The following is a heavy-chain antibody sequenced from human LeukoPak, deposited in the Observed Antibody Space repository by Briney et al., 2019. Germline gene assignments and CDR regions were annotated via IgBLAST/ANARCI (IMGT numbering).Heavy chain of an antibody. Sequence: GGCLRLSCAASGFTFSSYGMHWVRQAPGKGLEWVAVISYDGSNKYYADSVKGRFTISRDTSTNTLYLQLNSLRVDDTAVYFCAKEWRFSSSWYQYYFDYWGQGTLVTVSS. CDR2: ISYDGSNK. J-gene: IGHJ4*02. CDR3: AKEWRFSSSWYQYYFDY. V-gene: IGHV3-30*18. D-gene: IGHD6-13*01. CDR1: GFTFSSYG.